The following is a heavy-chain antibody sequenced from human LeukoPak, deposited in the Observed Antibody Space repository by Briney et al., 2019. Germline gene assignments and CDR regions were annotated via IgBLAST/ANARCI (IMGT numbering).Heavy chain of an antibody. V-gene: IGHV3-23*01. CDR2: ISGSGGST. Sequence: GGSLRLSCAASGFTFDDYAMHWVRQAPGKGLEWVSAISGSGGSTYYADSVKGRFTTSRDNSKNTLYLQMNSLRAEDTAVYYCAKDVAMVVRRGAFDIWGQGTMVTVSS. D-gene: IGHD2-21*01. J-gene: IGHJ3*02. CDR1: GFTFDDYA. CDR3: AKDVAMVVRRGAFDI.